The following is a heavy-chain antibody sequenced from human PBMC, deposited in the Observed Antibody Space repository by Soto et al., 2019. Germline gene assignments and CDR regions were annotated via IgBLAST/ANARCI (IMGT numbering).Heavy chain of an antibody. D-gene: IGHD1-1*01. CDR3: ASSVTVRPGRGDYHALDF. V-gene: IGHV1-2*06. J-gene: IGHJ6*02. CDR2: MNTKNGGS. Sequence: ASVKVSCKASGYPFTAYYLHWVRQAPGQGLEWVGRMNTKNGGSDYAQKFQGRVTMTRDSSISTAYMELNRLTSDDTAVYYCASSVTVRPGRGDYHALDFWGQGTTVTVSS. CDR1: GYPFTAYY.